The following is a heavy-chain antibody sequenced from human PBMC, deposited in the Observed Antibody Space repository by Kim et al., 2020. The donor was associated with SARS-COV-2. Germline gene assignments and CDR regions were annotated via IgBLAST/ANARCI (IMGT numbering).Heavy chain of an antibody. CDR3: ACQLDRNNYYYYGMDV. Sequence: SETLSLTCTVSGGSISSYYWSWIRQPPGKGLEWIGYIYYSGSTNYNPSLKSRVTISVDTSKNQFSLKLSSVTAADTAVYYCACQLDRNNYYYYGMDVWGQGTTVTVSS. J-gene: IGHJ6*02. V-gene: IGHV4-59*01. D-gene: IGHD1-1*01. CDR2: IYYSGST. CDR1: GGSISSYY.